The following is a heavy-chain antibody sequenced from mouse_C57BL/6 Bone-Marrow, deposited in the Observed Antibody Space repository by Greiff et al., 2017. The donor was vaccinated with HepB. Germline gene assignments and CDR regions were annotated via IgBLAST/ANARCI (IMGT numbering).Heavy chain of an antibody. CDR2: IDPSDSYT. CDR3: ARAYGNYPSNFYAMPY. CDR1: GYTFTSYW. J-gene: IGHJ4*01. V-gene: IGHV1-69*01. Sequence: QVQLQQPGAELVMPGASVKLSCKASGYTFTSYWMHWVKQRPGQGLEWIGEIDPSDSYTNYNQKFKGKSTLTVDKSSSTAYMQLSSLTSEDSAVYYCARAYGNYPSNFYAMPYWCQGDSVTFSS. D-gene: IGHD2-10*02.